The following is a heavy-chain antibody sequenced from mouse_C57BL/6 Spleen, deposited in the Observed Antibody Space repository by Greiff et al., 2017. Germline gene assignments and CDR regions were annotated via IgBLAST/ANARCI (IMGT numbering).Heavy chain of an antibody. Sequence: VQLQQSGAELARPGASVKLSCKASGYTFTSYGISWVKQRTGQGLEWIGEIYPRSGNTYYNEKFKGKATLTADKSSSTAYMELRSLTSEDSAVYFCARSGDGYDVVLFDYWGQGTTLTVSS. D-gene: IGHD2-2*01. CDR1: GYTFTSYG. CDR3: ARSGDGYDVVLFDY. CDR2: IYPRSGNT. J-gene: IGHJ2*01. V-gene: IGHV1-81*01.